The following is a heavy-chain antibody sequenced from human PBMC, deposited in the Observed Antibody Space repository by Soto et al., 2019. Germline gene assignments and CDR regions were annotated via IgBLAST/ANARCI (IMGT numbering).Heavy chain of an antibody. Sequence: QVQLQESGPGLVQPSQTLSLTCTVSGDSISSGAYYWSWIRQPPGKGLEWIGYIYHSGATYYNPSLESRVTMSVDTSKNQFSLRLSSVTAADTALYYCARDGGYATVYCWGQGTLVTVSS. CDR3: ARDGGYATVYC. V-gene: IGHV4-30-4*01. J-gene: IGHJ4*02. D-gene: IGHD2-15*01. CDR1: GDSISSGAYY. CDR2: IYHSGAT.